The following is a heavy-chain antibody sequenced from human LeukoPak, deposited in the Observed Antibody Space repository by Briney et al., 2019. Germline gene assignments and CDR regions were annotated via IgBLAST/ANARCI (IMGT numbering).Heavy chain of an antibody. Sequence: PSETLSLTCTVPGGAITNYFWTWIRQPPGRGLEWIGFIYYSGTAHYSPSLKSRVTMSVATSNNQFSLRLSSVTAADTAIYYCAQHSGASPHYFDYWGQGALVTVSS. V-gene: IGHV4-59*08. CDR1: GGAITNYF. CDR2: IYYSGTA. CDR3: AQHSGASPHYFDY. D-gene: IGHD1-26*01. J-gene: IGHJ4*02.